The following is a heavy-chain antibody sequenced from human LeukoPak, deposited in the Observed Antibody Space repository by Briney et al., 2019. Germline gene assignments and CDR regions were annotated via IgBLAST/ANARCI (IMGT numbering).Heavy chain of an antibody. CDR3: ARRGGWLQSDRYYFDY. J-gene: IGHJ4*02. D-gene: IGHD5-24*01. CDR1: GGSISSSSYY. V-gene: IGHV4-39*01. Sequence: SETLSLTCTVSGGSISSSSYYWGWIRQPPGKGLEWIGSIYYSGSTYYNPSLKSRVTISVDTSKNQFSLKLSSVTAADTAVYYCARRGGWLQSDRYYFDYWGQGTLVTVSS. CDR2: IYYSGST.